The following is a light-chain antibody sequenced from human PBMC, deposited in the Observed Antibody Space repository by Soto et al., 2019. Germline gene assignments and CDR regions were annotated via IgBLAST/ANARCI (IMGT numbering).Light chain of an antibody. CDR3: HVWDSSSDHAV. J-gene: IGLJ2*01. Sequence: SYELTKPPSVSVAPGQTATITCGGNNIGGKSVHWYQQKPGQAPVLVVYDDGDRPSGIPGRFAGSNSGNTATLTISRVEACDEADYYCHVWDSSSDHAVFGGGTKLTVL. CDR2: DDG. V-gene: IGLV3-21*02. CDR1: NIGGKS.